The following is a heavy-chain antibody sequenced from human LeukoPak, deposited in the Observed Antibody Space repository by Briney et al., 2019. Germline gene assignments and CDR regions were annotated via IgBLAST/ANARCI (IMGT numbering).Heavy chain of an antibody. D-gene: IGHD1-1*01. CDR1: GFAFSGSG. CDR3: ARDRGTTGATGWLFEY. CDR2: VWFDGSNK. Sequence: PGRSLRLSCAASGFAFSGSGMHWVRQAPGKGLEWVAIVWFDGSNKYYADSVKGRFTISRDNSKNTLYLQMNSPRAEDTAVYYCARDRGTTGATGWLFEYWGQGTLVTVSS. J-gene: IGHJ4*02. V-gene: IGHV3-33*01.